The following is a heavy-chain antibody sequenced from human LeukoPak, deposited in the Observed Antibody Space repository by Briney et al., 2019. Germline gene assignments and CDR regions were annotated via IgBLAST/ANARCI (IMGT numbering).Heavy chain of an antibody. CDR3: ARDEGNCSSTNCYLFDY. CDR1: GYTFTGYY. J-gene: IGHJ4*02. CDR2: INPSGGST. Sequence: ASVKVSCKASGYTFTGYYMHWVRQAPGQGLEWMGTINPSGGSTSYAQKFQGRVTMTRDTSTSTVYMEVSSLRSEDTAVYYCARDEGNCSSTNCYLFDYWGQGTLVTVSS. V-gene: IGHV1-46*03. D-gene: IGHD2-2*01.